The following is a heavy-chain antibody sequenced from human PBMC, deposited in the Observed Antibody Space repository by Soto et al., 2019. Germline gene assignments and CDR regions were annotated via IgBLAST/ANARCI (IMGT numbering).Heavy chain of an antibody. Sequence: ETLSLTCAVSGRSISSGGYSWSWLRQEPGKGLEWVSYISSSSSTIYYADSVKGRFTISRDNAKNSLYLQMNSLEDEDTAVYYCARDPDYYDSSGYYPEYFQHWGQGTLVTVSS. CDR1: GRSISSGGYS. CDR2: ISSSSSTI. J-gene: IGHJ1*01. V-gene: IGHV3-48*02. D-gene: IGHD3-22*01. CDR3: ARDPDYYDSSGYYPEYFQH.